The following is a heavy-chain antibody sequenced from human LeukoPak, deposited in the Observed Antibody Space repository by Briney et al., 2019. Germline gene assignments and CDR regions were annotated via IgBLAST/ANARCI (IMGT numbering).Heavy chain of an antibody. CDR1: GYSFTSHY. V-gene: IGHV1-46*03. CDR3: TMVRGVIRRGDY. CDR2: INPSGSST. J-gene: IGHJ4*02. Sequence: ASVKVSCKASGYSFTSHYMHWVRQAPGQGLEWMGLINPSGSSTLYAQKFQGRVTMTRDMSTTTDYMELSSLRSEDTAVYYCTMVRGVIRRGDYWGQGTLVTVSS. D-gene: IGHD3-10*01.